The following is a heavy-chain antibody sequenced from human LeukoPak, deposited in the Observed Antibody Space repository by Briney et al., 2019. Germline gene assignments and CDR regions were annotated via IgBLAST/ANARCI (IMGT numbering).Heavy chain of an antibody. J-gene: IGHJ4*02. CDR1: GFSFDNHA. V-gene: IGHV3-23*01. CDR3: ARVLARGFDY. CDR2: VSGSGDTT. Sequence: GGSLRLSCAASGFSFDNHAMIWVRQAAGKGLEWVSVVSGSGDTTDYADSVKGRFTISRDNAKNTLYLQMNSLRAEDTAVYYCARVLARGFDYWGQGTLVTVSS. D-gene: IGHD3-10*01.